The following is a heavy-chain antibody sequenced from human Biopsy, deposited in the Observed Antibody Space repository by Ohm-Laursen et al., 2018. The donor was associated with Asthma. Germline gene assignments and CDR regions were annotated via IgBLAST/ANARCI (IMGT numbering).Heavy chain of an antibody. CDR2: IIPIFGTP. V-gene: IGHV1-69*01. CDR3: ARGYSGSDRIVYYYSGLEV. J-gene: IGHJ6*02. D-gene: IGHD5-12*01. CDR1: GDSFSNYA. Sequence: SSVKVSCKTSGDSFSNYAISWVRQAPGQGLEWMGGIIPIFGTPLYAQRFEGRVTITADESTSTAYMELSSLSSEDTAVYYCARGYSGSDRIVYYYSGLEVWGQGTTVTVSS.